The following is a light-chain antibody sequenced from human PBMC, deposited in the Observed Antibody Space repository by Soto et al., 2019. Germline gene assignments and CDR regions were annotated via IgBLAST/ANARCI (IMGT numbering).Light chain of an antibody. V-gene: IGKV3-20*01. CDR3: QQFINSPYMYI. CDR1: QSVSRNY. J-gene: IGKJ2*01. CDR2: GAS. Sequence: EIGLTQSPGTLSLSPGGRATLSCRASQSVSRNYVAWYQQKPGQAPRLLIYGASSRASGIPDRFSGSGSGADFTLSITRLEPEDFALYYCQQFINSPYMYIFGQGTKLEI.